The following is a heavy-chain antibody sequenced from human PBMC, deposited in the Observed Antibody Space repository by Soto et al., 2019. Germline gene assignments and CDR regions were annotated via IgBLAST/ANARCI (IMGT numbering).Heavy chain of an antibody. Sequence: GGSLRLSCAASGFTFSSYAMHWVRQAPGKGLEWVAVISYDGSNKYYADSVKGRFTISRDNSKNTLYLQMNSLRAEDTAVYYCARDLGYESSGELFDYYYGMDVWGQGTTVTVSS. CDR1: GFTFSSYA. CDR3: ARDLGYESSGELFDYYYGMDV. J-gene: IGHJ6*02. CDR2: ISYDGSNK. D-gene: IGHD3-22*01. V-gene: IGHV3-30-3*01.